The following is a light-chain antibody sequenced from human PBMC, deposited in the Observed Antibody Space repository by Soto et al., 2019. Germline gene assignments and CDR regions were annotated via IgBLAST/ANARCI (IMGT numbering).Light chain of an antibody. CDR3: CSYTSISNSAV. CDR2: EVS. CDR1: SSDIGDYTH. Sequence: QSALTQPASVSGSPGQSITISCTGTSSDIGDYTHVSWYQQHPGKAPKLIIYEVSDRPSGVSNRFSGSKSGNTASLTISGLQTDDEADYYCCSYTSISNSAVFGGGTKLTVL. V-gene: IGLV2-14*01. J-gene: IGLJ2*01.